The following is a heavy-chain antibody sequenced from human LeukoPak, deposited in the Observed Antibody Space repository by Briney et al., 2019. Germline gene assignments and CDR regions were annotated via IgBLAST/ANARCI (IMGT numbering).Heavy chain of an antibody. Sequence: SLKVSCKPSGGAFRSYAISWVRQTPGQGLEWMGGITPIFGTANYAQKFQGRVTITADESTSTAYMELSSRRSEDTAVYYCARGEFGGYYYYYYMDVWGKGTTVTVSS. J-gene: IGHJ6*03. CDR2: ITPIFGTA. D-gene: IGHD3-10*01. CDR3: ARGEFGGYYYYYYMDV. V-gene: IGHV1-69*01. CDR1: GGAFRSYA.